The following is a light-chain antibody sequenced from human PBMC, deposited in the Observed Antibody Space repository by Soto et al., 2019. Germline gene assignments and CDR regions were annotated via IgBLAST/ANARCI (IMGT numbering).Light chain of an antibody. CDR3: SSYAGDNFYV. V-gene: IGLV2-8*01. Sequence: QSVLTQPPSASGSPGQSVTISCTGTSSDVGGYNFVSWYQHLPGKAPKLIIYDVGERPSGVPDRFSGSKSANTASLTVSGLQAEDEADYYCSSYAGDNFYVFGPGTKLT. CDR1: SSDVGGYNF. CDR2: DVG. J-gene: IGLJ1*01.